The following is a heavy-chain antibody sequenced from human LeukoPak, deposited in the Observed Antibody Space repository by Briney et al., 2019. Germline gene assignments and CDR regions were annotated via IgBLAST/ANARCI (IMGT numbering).Heavy chain of an antibody. CDR3: ARRTRSFGYTYGDAYYYYYMDV. J-gene: IGHJ6*03. CDR2: ISYSGST. CDR1: GGSGSSDS. V-gene: IGHV4-59*02. D-gene: IGHD5-18*01. Sequence: SETLSLTCTVSGGSGSSDSWSWIRQPPGQGLEWIGYISYSGSTSYNPSLKSRVTISVDPSKSQLSLKLRSVTAADTAVYYCARRTRSFGYTYGDAYYYYYMDVRGKGTTVIVS.